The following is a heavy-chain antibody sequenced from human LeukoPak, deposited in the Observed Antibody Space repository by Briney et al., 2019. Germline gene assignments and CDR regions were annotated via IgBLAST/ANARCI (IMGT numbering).Heavy chain of an antibody. CDR1: GFTFSSYE. V-gene: IGHV3-48*03. J-gene: IGHJ6*02. CDR3: ARVSYYYDSSGYSGYYYYYDMDV. D-gene: IGHD3-22*01. Sequence: PGGSLRLSCAASGFTFSSYEMNWVRQAPGKGLEWVSYISSSGSTIYYADSVKGRFTISRGNAKNSLYLQMNSLRAEDTAVYYCARVSYYYDSSGYSGYYYYYDMDVWGQGTTVTVSS. CDR2: ISSSGSTI.